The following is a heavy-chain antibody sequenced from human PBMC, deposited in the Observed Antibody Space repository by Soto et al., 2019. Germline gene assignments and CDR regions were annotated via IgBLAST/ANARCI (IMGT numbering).Heavy chain of an antibody. CDR1: GGSISGISYY. CDR2: IYYSGNT. Sequence: SETLSLTCTVSGGSISGISYYWGWIRQPPGKGLELIGSIYYSGNTYNNPSLNSRVTVSVDTSKNQFSLKLSSVTAADTAVYYCARHFGNSGYYVFFKXWGQGTLVTVSX. D-gene: IGHD5-12*01. CDR3: ARHFGNSGYYVFFKX. J-gene: IGHJ1*01. V-gene: IGHV4-39*01.